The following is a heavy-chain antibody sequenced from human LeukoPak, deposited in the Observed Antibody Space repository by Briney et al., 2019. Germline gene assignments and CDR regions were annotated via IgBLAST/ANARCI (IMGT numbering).Heavy chain of an antibody. CDR1: GGSISGYY. Sequence: SETLSLTCTVSGGSISGYYWSWIRQPPGKGLEWIGYIYHTGSTNYTPSLKSRVTMTVDTPENQFSLKLTSVTAADTAVYYCARVISKSAWYGPFDYWGPGILLTVSS. CDR2: IYHTGST. J-gene: IGHJ4*02. D-gene: IGHD6-19*01. CDR3: ARVISKSAWYGPFDY. V-gene: IGHV4-59*01.